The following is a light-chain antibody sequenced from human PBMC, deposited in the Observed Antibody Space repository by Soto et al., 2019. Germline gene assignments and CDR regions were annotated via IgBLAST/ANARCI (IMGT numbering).Light chain of an antibody. CDR2: GAA. J-gene: IGKJ3*01. CDR1: QSVGSSY. V-gene: IGKV3-20*01. CDR3: QQYGSSPL. Sequence: EIVLTQSPGTLSLSPGERATLSCRASQSVGSSYLAWYQQKPGQAPRLLIYGAASRATGIPDRFSGSGSGTDFPLTISRLEPEDFAVYYCQQYGSSPLFGPGTKVDIK.